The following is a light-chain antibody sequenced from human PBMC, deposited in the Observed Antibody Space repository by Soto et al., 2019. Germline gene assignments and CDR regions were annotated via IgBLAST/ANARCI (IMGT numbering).Light chain of an antibody. V-gene: IGLV2-8*01. Sequence: QSALTQPPSASGSPGQSVTISCTGTSSDVGGYNYVSWYQQHPGNAPKLMIYDVTKRPSGVPDRFSGSKSGNTASLTVSGRQAEDEANYYCSSYAGSNNLVFGGGTKLTVL. CDR1: SSDVGGYNY. CDR3: SSYAGSNNLV. J-gene: IGLJ2*01. CDR2: DVT.